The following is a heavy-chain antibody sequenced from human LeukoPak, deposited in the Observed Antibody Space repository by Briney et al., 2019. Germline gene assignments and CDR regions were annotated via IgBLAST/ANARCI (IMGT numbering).Heavy chain of an antibody. CDR2: INTNTGNP. Sequence: GASVKVSCKASGYIFTNFGISWVRQAPGQGLEWMGWINTNTGNPTYAQGFTGRFVFSLDTSVSTAYLQISSLKAEDTAVYYCAVIAVADPYYFDYWGQGTLVTVSS. V-gene: IGHV7-4-1*02. J-gene: IGHJ4*02. D-gene: IGHD6-19*01. CDR3: AVIAVADPYYFDY. CDR1: GYIFTNFG.